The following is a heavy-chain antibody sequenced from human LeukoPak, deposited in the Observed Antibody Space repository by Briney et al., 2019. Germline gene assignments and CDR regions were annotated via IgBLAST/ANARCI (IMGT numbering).Heavy chain of an antibody. CDR1: GYTFTSYW. V-gene: IGHV5-51*01. D-gene: IGHD1-1*01. CDR2: INPGDSDT. CDR3: ARDWKDPAAFDI. Sequence: GESLKISCKASGYTFTSYWIGWVRQMPGKGLEWMAIINPGDSDTRYSPSFQGQVTISADKFISTAYLQWSSLKASDTAMYYCARDWKDPAAFDIWGQGTMVTVSS. J-gene: IGHJ3*02.